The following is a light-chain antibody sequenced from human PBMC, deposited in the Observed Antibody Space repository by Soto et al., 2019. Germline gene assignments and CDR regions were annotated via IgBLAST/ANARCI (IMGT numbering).Light chain of an antibody. Sequence: DIVMTQSPDSLAVSLGERATINCKSSQSVLYSSNNKNYLAWYQQKPGQPPKLLIYWASTRESGVPDRFSGSGSGTDVNLTISSLQAEDVAVYYCQQYYSTPFTFGPGTKVDIK. CDR2: WAS. J-gene: IGKJ3*01. CDR1: QSVLYSSNNKNY. CDR3: QQYYSTPFT. V-gene: IGKV4-1*01.